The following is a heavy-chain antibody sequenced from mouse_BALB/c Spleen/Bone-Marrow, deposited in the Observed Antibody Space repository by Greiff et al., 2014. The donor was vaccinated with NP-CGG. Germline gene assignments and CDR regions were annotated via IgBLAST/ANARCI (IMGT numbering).Heavy chain of an antibody. J-gene: IGHJ4*01. CDR1: GYTFTSYW. CDR2: IYPGDGDT. CDR3: ARRDYGIRENYYAMDY. D-gene: IGHD1-2*01. V-gene: IGHV1-87*01. Sequence: QVQLQQPGAELARPGASVKLSCKASGYTFTSYWMQWVKQRPGQGLEWIGAIYPGDGDTRCTQKFKGKATLTADKSSSTAYMQLSSLASEDSAVYYCARRDYGIRENYYAMDYWGQGTSVTVSS.